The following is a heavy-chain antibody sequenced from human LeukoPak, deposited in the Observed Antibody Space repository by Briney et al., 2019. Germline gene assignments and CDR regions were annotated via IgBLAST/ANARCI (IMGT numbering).Heavy chain of an antibody. V-gene: IGHV4-34*01. D-gene: IGHD3-3*01. CDR1: GGSFSGYY. Sequence: ASETLSLTCAVYGGSFSGYYWSWIRQPPGKGLEWIGEINHSGSTNYNPSLKSRVTISVDTSKNQFSLKLSSVTAADTAVYYCARGFLRITIFGVVISGAFDIWGQGTMVTVSS. CDR3: ARGFLRITIFGVVISGAFDI. CDR2: INHSGST. J-gene: IGHJ3*02.